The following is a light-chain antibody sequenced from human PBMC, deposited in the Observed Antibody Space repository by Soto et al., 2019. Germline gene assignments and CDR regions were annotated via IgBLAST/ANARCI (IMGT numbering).Light chain of an antibody. Sequence: QSALTQPASVSGSPGQSITISCTGTSSDVGGYNYVSWYHHHPGKAPKLLIYEVSNRPSGVSNRFSGSKSGNTASLTISGLQAEDEADYYCNSYTSSSTHVFGTGTKVTVL. V-gene: IGLV2-14*01. CDR3: NSYTSSSTHV. CDR2: EVS. J-gene: IGLJ1*01. CDR1: SSDVGGYNY.